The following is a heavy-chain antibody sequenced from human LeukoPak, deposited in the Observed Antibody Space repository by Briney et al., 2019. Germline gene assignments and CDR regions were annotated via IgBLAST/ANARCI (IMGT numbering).Heavy chain of an antibody. D-gene: IGHD3-10*01. CDR1: GFTFDDYA. V-gene: IGHV3-9*01. J-gene: IGHJ4*02. CDR2: ISWNSGSI. Sequence: GGSLRLSCAASGFTFDDYAMHWVRQAPGKGLEWVSGISWNSGSIGYADSVKGRFNISRDNAKNSLYLQMNSLRAEDTALYYCAKGYSRGSLLWFGIDYWGQGTLVTVSS. CDR3: AKGYSRGSLLWFGIDY.